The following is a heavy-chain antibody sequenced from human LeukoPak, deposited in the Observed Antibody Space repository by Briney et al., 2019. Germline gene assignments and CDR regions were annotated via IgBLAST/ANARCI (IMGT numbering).Heavy chain of an antibody. CDR3: ARARYDILTGRTPRTNLDY. V-gene: IGHV4-34*01. Sequence: SETLSLTCAVYGGSFSGYYWSWIRQPPGKGLEWIGEINHSGSTNYNPSLKSRVTISVDTSKNQFSLKLSSVTAADTAVYYCARARYDILTGRTPRTNLDYWGEGTLVTVSS. D-gene: IGHD3-9*01. J-gene: IGHJ4*02. CDR1: GGSFSGYY. CDR2: INHSGST.